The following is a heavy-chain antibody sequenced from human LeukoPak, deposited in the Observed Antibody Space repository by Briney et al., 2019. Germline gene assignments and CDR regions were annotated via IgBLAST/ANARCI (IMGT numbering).Heavy chain of an antibody. J-gene: IGHJ5*02. CDR1: GGSISSYY. Sequence: SETLSLTCTVSGGSISSYYWSWIRQPPGKGLEWIGSIYHSGSTYYNPSLKSRVTISVDTSKNQFSLTLSSVTAADTAVYYCARDSGSGTFTWGQGTLVTVSS. CDR3: ARDSGSGTFT. V-gene: IGHV4-59*01. CDR2: IYHSGST. D-gene: IGHD3-10*01.